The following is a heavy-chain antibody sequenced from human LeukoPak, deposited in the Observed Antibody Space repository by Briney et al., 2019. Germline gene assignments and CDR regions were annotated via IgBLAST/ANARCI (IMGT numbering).Heavy chain of an antibody. CDR3: AKDRVPTMEFHFDF. J-gene: IGHJ4*02. D-gene: IGHD5-12*01. CDR2: ISGSGCSN. CDR1: GFTFNDYD. V-gene: IGHV3-23*01. Sequence: PGGSLRLSCVVSGFTFNDYDLTWVRQAPGKGLEWVSDISGSGCSNYYAASEKRRFIIFRDNSKTTVHLQWNSPRADDTAIYYCAKDRVPTMEFHFDFWGQGALVTVSS.